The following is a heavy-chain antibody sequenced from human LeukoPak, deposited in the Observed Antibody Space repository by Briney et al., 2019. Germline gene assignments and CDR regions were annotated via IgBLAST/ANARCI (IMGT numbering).Heavy chain of an antibody. Sequence: GGSLRLSCAASGFTFSSYSMNWVRQAPGKGLEWVSYISSSSTIYYANSVKGRFTISRDNAKNSLYLQMNSLRAEDAAVYYCARVGGDPIYYYYYMDVWGKGTTVTVSS. CDR1: GFTFSSYS. V-gene: IGHV3-48*01. CDR2: ISSSSTI. J-gene: IGHJ6*03. D-gene: IGHD4-17*01. CDR3: ARVGGDPIYYYYYMDV.